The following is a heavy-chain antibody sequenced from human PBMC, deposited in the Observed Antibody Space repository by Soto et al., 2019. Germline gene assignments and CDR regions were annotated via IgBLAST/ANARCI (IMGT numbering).Heavy chain of an antibody. CDR2: ISGSGGSE. Sequence: GGSLRLSCAVSGFTFTSYAMTWVRQAPGKGLEWVSAISGSGGSEFYADSVKGRFTISRDNSKNTLYLQMKSLRAEDTALYYCAKGDTTMITDYYAMDVWGHGTTVTV. V-gene: IGHV3-23*01. D-gene: IGHD5-18*01. CDR3: AKGDTTMITDYYAMDV. J-gene: IGHJ6*02. CDR1: GFTFTSYA.